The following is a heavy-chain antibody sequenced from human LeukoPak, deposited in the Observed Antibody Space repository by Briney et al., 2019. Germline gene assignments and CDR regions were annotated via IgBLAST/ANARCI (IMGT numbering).Heavy chain of an antibody. CDR1: GFTFSTHA. Sequence: GWSLRLSCAASGFTFSTHAMTWVRQTAGKGLEWVSTIRGNVDTTHYADSVKGRFTISRDNSKHTLYLQMNSLRAEDTAIYYCAKGQELDDGVFDSWGQGALVTVSS. J-gene: IGHJ4*02. D-gene: IGHD4-17*01. V-gene: IGHV3-23*01. CDR2: IRGNVDTT. CDR3: AKGQELDDGVFDS.